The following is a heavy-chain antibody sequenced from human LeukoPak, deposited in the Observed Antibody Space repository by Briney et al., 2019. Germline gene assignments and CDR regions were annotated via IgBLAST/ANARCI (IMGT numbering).Heavy chain of an antibody. CDR1: GFTFSSYS. CDR3: ARDSLPRIAARRGNWFDP. Sequence: GGSLRLSCAASGFTFSSYSMNWVRQAPGKGLEWVSSISSSSGYIYYADSVKGRCTISRDNAKNSLYLQMNSLRAEDTAVYYCARDSLPRIAARRGNWFDPWGQGTLVTVSS. D-gene: IGHD6-6*01. V-gene: IGHV3-21*01. CDR2: ISSSSGYI. J-gene: IGHJ5*02.